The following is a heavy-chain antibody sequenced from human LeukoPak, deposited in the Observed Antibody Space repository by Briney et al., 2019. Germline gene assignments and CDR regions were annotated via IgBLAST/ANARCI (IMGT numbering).Heavy chain of an antibody. CDR3: ATPPFYSSGWYDAFDI. Sequence: ASVKVSCKASGYTFTGYYMHWVRQAPGQGLEWMGWINPSSGGTNYAQKFQGRVTMTRDTSISTAYMELSRLRSDDTAVYYCATPPFYSSGWYDAFDIWGQGTMVTVSS. V-gene: IGHV1-2*02. CDR2: INPSSGGT. J-gene: IGHJ3*02. CDR1: GYTFTGYY. D-gene: IGHD6-19*01.